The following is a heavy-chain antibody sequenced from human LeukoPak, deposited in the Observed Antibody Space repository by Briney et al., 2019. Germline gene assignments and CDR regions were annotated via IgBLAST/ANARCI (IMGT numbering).Heavy chain of an antibody. CDR1: GFTFSDHY. V-gene: IGHV3-64D*09. Sequence: GGSLRLSCAASGFTFSDHYIDWVRQAPGKGLEYVSAISSNGGSTYYADSVKGRFTISRDNSKNTLYLQMSSLRAEDTAVYYCVKDRGGDGYNLVGAFDIWGQGTMVTVSS. J-gene: IGHJ3*02. CDR2: ISSNGGST. D-gene: IGHD5-24*01. CDR3: VKDRGGDGYNLVGAFDI.